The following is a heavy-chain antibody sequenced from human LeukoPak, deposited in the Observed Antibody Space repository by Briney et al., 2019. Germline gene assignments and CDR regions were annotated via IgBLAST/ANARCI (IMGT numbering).Heavy chain of an antibody. D-gene: IGHD6-13*01. Sequence: GGSLRLSCAASGSGFTFRNAWMSWVRQAPGKGLEWVGRIKSKGDGGAADYAAPVKGRFTISLDDSKNTQYLQMNSLKVEDTAVYYCTTDWYDYWGQGTLVTVSS. CDR2: IKSKGDGGAA. V-gene: IGHV3-15*01. J-gene: IGHJ4*02. CDR1: GSGFTFRNAW. CDR3: TTDWYDY.